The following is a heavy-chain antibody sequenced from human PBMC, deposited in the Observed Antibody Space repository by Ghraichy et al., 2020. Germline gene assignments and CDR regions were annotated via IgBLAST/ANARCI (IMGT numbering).Heavy chain of an antibody. D-gene: IGHD2-2*02. V-gene: IGHV3-9*01. CDR1: GFTFDDYA. J-gene: IGHJ4*02. CDR3: AKDHGRLPNTLDY. Sequence: SLRLSCAASGFTFDDYAMHWVRQAPGKGLEWVSGISWNSGSIGYADSVKGRFTISRDNAKNSLYLQMNSLRAEDTALYYCAKDHGRLPNTLDYWGQGTLVTVSS. CDR2: ISWNSGSI.